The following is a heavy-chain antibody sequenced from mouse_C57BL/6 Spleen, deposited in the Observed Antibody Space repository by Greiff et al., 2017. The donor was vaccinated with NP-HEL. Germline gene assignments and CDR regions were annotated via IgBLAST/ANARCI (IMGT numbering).Heavy chain of an antibody. Sequence: QVQLKQSGAELAKPGASVKLSCKASGYTFTSYWMHWVKQRPGQGLEWIGYINPSSGYTKYNQKFKDKATLTADKSSSTAYMQLSSLTYEDSAVYYCARSYYSNYVAMDYWGQGTSVTVSS. CDR3: ARSYYSNYVAMDY. V-gene: IGHV1-7*01. D-gene: IGHD2-5*01. CDR2: INPSSGYT. J-gene: IGHJ4*01. CDR1: GYTFTSYW.